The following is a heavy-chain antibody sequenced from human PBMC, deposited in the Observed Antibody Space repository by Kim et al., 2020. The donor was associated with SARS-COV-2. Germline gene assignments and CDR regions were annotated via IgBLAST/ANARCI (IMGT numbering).Heavy chain of an antibody. CDR3: AKDKGDRRSGYGYYYYGMDV. J-gene: IGHJ6*02. D-gene: IGHD5-18*01. V-gene: IGHV3-9*01. CDR1: GFTFGDYA. CDR2: ISWNSGSI. Sequence: GGSLRLSCAASGFTFGDYAMHWVRQAPGKGLEWVSGISWNSGSIGYADSVKGRFTISRDNAKNSLYLQMNSLRAEDTALYYCAKDKGDRRSGYGYYYYGMDVWGQGTTVTVSS.